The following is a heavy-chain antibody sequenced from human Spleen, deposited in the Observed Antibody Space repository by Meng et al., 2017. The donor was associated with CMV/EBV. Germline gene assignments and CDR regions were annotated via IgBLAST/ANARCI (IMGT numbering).Heavy chain of an antibody. J-gene: IGHJ6*02. CDR3: AREEPILVGSVFIGGMDV. Sequence: SETLSLTCTVSGGSISSYYWSWIRQPPGKGLEWIGYIYYSGSTNYNPSLKSRVTISVDTSKNQFSLKLSSVIAADTAVYYCAREEPILVGSVFIGGMDVWGQGTTVTVSS. V-gene: IGHV4-59*12. D-gene: IGHD3-10*02. CDR2: IYYSGST. CDR1: GGSISSYY.